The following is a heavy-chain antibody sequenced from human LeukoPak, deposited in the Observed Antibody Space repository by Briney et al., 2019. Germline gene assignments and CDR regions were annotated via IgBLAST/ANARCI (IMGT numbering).Heavy chain of an antibody. D-gene: IGHD6-19*01. Sequence: GGSLRLSCAASGFTFGTYAMHWVRQAPGKGLEYVSAISSNGRITYYADSVKGRFTISRDNSMNILYLQMGSLRTEDTAVYYCARVSGWYWFDNWGQGTLVTVSS. J-gene: IGHJ4*02. CDR1: GFTFGTYA. CDR3: ARVSGWYWFDN. CDR2: ISSNGRIT. V-gene: IGHV3-64*02.